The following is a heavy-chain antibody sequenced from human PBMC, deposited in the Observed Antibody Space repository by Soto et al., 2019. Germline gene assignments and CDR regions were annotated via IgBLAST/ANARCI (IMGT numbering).Heavy chain of an antibody. CDR2: ISYDGNNK. J-gene: IGHJ4*02. D-gene: IGHD3-16*01. CDR3: AKDRVESGLGEVDY. Sequence: QVQLVESGGGVVQPGRSLRLSCAASGFTFSTNGMHWVRQAPGKGLEWVAVISYDGNNKYYADSVKGRLTISRDNSKNTLYLQMNSLRAEDTAVYYCAKDRVESGLGEVDYWGQGTLVTVSS. V-gene: IGHV3-30*18. CDR1: GFTFSTNG.